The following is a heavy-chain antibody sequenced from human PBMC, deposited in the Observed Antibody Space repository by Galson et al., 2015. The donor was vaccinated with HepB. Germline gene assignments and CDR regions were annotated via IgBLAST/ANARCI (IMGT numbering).Heavy chain of an antibody. J-gene: IGHJ4*02. D-gene: IGHD3-10*01. CDR1: GFTFSSNG. V-gene: IGHV3-33*08. CDR3: ARDQGSCLVRGVVIGGFFDH. Sequence: SLRLSCAASGFTFSSNGMHWVRQAPGKGLEWVAIIWYDGSNKYYADSVKGRFTISRDNSKNTLFLQMNSLRAEDTAVYYCARDQGSCLVRGVVIGGFFDHWGQGTLVTVSS. CDR2: IWYDGSNK.